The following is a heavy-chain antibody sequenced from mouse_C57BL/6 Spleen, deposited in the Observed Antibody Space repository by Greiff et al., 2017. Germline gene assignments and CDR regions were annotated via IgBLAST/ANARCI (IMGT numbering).Heavy chain of an antibody. CDR2: ISDGGSYT. D-gene: IGHD2-1*01. CDR3: ARDGPLYGNYWYFDV. J-gene: IGHJ1*03. CDR1: GFTFSSYA. V-gene: IGHV5-4*01. Sequence: EVMLVESGGGLVKPGGSLKLSCAASGFTFSSYAMSWVRQTPEKRLEWVATISDGGSYTYYPDNVKGRFTISRDNAKNNLYLQMSHLKSEDTAMYYCARDGPLYGNYWYFDVWGTGTTVTVSS.